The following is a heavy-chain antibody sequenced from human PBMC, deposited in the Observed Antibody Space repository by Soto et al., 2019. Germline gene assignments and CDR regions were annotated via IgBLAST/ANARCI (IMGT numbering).Heavy chain of an antibody. CDR3: ATDPQGYLSGWDGVLDN. V-gene: IGHV1-3*01. Sequence: QVQIVQSGAEVKKPGASVKVSCQASGFTFSDYAIHWVRQAPGQRLEWMGWINGGNGKTKYSQKLHGSVTTTRDTSASTAYMELSSLLSEDTAGYYCATDPQGYLSGWDGVLDNWGQGTLVSVSS. D-gene: IGHD6-19*01. J-gene: IGHJ4*02. CDR1: GFTFSDYA. CDR2: INGGNGKT.